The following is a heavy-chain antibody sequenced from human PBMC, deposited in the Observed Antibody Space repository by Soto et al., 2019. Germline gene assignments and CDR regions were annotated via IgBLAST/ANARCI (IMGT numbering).Heavy chain of an antibody. D-gene: IGHD1-1*01. Sequence: EVQLVESGGGLVQPGGSLRLSCAASGFTFSSYWMSWVRQAPGKGLEWVANIKQDGSEKYYVDSVKGRFTISRDNAKNSLYLQMNSMRAEDTAVYYCARGTHVQLERRWFEFYYYYYMDVWGKGTTVTVSS. CDR2: IKQDGSEK. CDR1: GFTFSSYW. J-gene: IGHJ6*03. CDR3: ARGTHVQLERRWFEFYYYYYMDV. V-gene: IGHV3-7*01.